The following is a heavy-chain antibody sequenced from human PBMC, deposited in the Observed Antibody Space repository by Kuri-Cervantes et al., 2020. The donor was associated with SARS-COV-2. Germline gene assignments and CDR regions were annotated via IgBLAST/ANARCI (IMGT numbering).Heavy chain of an antibody. CDR3: ARVGYSGYDSVYFDY. CDR2: ISYDGSDK. CDR1: GFTFSSYA. V-gene: IGHV3-30*07. J-gene: IGHJ4*02. D-gene: IGHD5-12*01. Sequence: GESLKISCAASGFTFSSYAMSWVRQAPGKGLEWVALISYDGSDKNYADSVKGRFTISRDNSKNTLYLQMNSLRDEDTAVYYCARVGYSGYDSVYFDYWGQGTLVTVSS.